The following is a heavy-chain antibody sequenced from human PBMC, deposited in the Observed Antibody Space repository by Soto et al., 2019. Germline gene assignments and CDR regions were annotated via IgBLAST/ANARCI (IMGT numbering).Heavy chain of an antibody. CDR1: GFTFNKYW. V-gene: IGHV3-7*01. J-gene: IGHJ6*02. CDR3: ALGRTGLDV. Sequence: EVQLVESGGGLVQPGGSLRLSCEASGFTFNKYWMTWVRQAQGKGLEWVANIQQVGSEKYYVDSVKGRFTISRDNAENSLYLQMNGLRAEDTAVYYCALGRTGLDVGGQGTTVTVSS. D-gene: IGHD7-27*01. CDR2: IQQVGSEK.